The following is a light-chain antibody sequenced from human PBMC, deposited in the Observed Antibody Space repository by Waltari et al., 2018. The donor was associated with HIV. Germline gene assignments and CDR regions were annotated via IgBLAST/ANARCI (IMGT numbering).Light chain of an antibody. Sequence: QSALTQPASVSGSPGQPITIPCTGTSSEVGGYNYVPWYQQHPGKAPKLMIYEVSNRPSGVSNRFSGSKSGNTASLTISGLQAEDEADYYCSSYTSSSTLVFGTGTKVTVL. J-gene: IGLJ1*01. CDR1: SSEVGGYNY. V-gene: IGLV2-14*01. CDR2: EVS. CDR3: SSYTSSSTLV.